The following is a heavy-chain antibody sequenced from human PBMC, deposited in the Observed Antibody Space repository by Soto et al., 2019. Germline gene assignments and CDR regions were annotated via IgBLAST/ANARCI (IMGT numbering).Heavy chain of an antibody. CDR3: ARAVYSTGWRLGMRNGLDP. CDR2: TSAYGGDT. D-gene: IGHD6-19*01. Sequence: VQLVQSGAEVKTPGASVKVSCRASGYTFLNYAISWVRQAPGQGLEWMGWTSAYGGDTHYAQKFQGRVIMTTDASTSTAYMELRSLKSDDTAVYYCARAVYSTGWRLGMRNGLDPWGQGTLVTVSP. V-gene: IGHV1-18*01. J-gene: IGHJ5*02. CDR1: GYTFLNYA.